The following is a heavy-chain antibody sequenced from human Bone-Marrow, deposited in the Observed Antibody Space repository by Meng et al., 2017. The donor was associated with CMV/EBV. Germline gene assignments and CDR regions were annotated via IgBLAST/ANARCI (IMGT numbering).Heavy chain of an antibody. CDR2: IKSKTDGGTT. CDR3: TTPAAFVVVEIDY. J-gene: IGHJ4*02. CDR1: GFTFSGYW. V-gene: IGHV3-15*01. Sequence: GESLKISCAASGFTFSGYWMSWVRQAPGKGLEWVGRIKSKTDGGTTDYAAPVKGRFTISRDDSKNTLYLQMNSLKTEDTAVYYCTTPAAFVVVEIDYWGQGTLVTVSS. D-gene: IGHD2-21*01.